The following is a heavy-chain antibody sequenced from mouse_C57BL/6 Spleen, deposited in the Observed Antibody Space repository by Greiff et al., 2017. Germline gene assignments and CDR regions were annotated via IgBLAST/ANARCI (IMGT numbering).Heavy chain of an antibody. CDR2: IHPNSGST. CDR3: ARKEDYYGSSLDY. D-gene: IGHD1-1*01. V-gene: IGHV1-64*01. Sequence: QVQLKQPGAELVKPGASVKLSCKASGYTFTSYWMHWVKQRPGQGLEWIGMIHPNSGSTNYNEKFKSKATLTVDKSSSTAYMQLSSLTSEDSAVYYCARKEDYYGSSLDYWGQGTTLTVSS. CDR1: GYTFTSYW. J-gene: IGHJ2*01.